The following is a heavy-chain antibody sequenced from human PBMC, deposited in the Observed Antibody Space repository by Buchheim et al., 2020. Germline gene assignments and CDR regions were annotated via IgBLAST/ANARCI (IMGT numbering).Heavy chain of an antibody. Sequence: QVQLVESGGGVVQPGRSLRLSCAASGFTFSSYGMHWVRQAPGKGLEWVAVISYDGSNKYYADSVKGRFTISRDNSKNTLYLQMNSLRAEDTAVYYCANHGAADDFDYWGQGTL. V-gene: IGHV3-30*18. D-gene: IGHD2-15*01. CDR3: ANHGAADDFDY. CDR1: GFTFSSYG. J-gene: IGHJ4*02. CDR2: ISYDGSNK.